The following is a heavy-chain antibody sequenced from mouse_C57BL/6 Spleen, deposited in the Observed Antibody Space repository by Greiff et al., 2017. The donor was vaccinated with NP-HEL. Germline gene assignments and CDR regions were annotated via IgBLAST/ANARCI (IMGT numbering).Heavy chain of an antibody. Sequence: QVQPQQPGAELVKPGASVKMSCQASGYTFPRYWITWVKQRPGPGLEWIGDIYPGSGSTNYNEKFKSKATLTVDTSTSTAYMQLSSLTSEDSAVYYGARYDYDDAYWGQGTLVTVSA. CDR2: IYPGSGST. CDR3: ARYDYDDAY. J-gene: IGHJ3*01. D-gene: IGHD2-4*01. V-gene: IGHV1-55*01. CDR1: GYTFPRYW.